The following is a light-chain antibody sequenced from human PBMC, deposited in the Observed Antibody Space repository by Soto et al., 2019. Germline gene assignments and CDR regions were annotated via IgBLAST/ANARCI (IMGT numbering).Light chain of an antibody. CDR2: RAS. Sequence: EIVITQSPATLSVSPGERATLSCRASQSVRSNLAWYQQKPGQAPRLLIYRASTRATGIPASFSGSGSGTEFTLTISSLQSEDFAVYYCQQYNNWPRTFGQGTKVDIK. CDR1: QSVRSN. V-gene: IGKV3-15*01. J-gene: IGKJ1*01. CDR3: QQYNNWPRT.